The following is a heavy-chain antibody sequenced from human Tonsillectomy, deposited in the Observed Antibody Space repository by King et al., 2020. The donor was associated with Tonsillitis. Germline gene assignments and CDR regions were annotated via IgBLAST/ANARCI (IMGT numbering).Heavy chain of an antibody. D-gene: IGHD3-16*01. Sequence: VQLVESGGGVVQPGRSLRLSCAASGFTFSSYGMHWVRQAPGKGLEWVAVISYDGSNKYYADSVKGRFTISRDNSKNTLYLQMNSLRAEDTAVYYCAKGLGGATSDYYYYYGMDVWGQGTTVTVSS. CDR1: GFTFSSYG. CDR3: AKGLGGATSDYYYYYGMDV. J-gene: IGHJ6*02. CDR2: ISYDGSNK. V-gene: IGHV3-30*18.